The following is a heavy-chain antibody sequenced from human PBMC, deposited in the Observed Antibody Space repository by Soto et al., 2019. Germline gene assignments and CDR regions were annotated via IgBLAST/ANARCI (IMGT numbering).Heavy chain of an antibody. CDR3: ARVRQWLVWYYFDY. Sequence: ASVKVSFKASGYTFTSYAMHWVRQAPGQRLEWMGWINAGNGNTKYSQKFQGRVTITRDTSASTAYMELSSLRSEDTAVYYCARVRQWLVWYYFDYWGQGTLVTVSS. CDR1: GYTFTSYA. D-gene: IGHD6-19*01. CDR2: INAGNGNT. V-gene: IGHV1-3*01. J-gene: IGHJ4*02.